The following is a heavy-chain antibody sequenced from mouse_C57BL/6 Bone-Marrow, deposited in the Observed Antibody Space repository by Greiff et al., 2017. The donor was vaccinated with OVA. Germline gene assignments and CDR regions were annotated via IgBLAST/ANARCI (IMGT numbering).Heavy chain of an antibody. CDR3: ARDTTVVAGSYFDY. J-gene: IGHJ2*01. V-gene: IGHV14-3*01. Sequence: VHVKQSVAELVRPGASVKLSCTASGFNIKNTYMHWVKQRPEQGLEWIGRIDPANGNTKYAPKFQGKATITADTSSNTAYLQLSSLTSEDTAIYYCARDTTVVAGSYFDYWGQGTTLTVSS. D-gene: IGHD1-1*01. CDR1: GFNIKNTY. CDR2: IDPANGNT.